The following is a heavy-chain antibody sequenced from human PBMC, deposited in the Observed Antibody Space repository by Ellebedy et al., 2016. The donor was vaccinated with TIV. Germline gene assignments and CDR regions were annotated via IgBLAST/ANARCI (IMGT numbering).Heavy chain of an antibody. V-gene: IGHV1-18*04. CDR3: ARHLESRWLIHGGDY. CDR2: INHYNGNT. Sequence: ASVKVSCKASGYTFTHYGISWVRQAPGQGLEWMGWINHYNGNTTYAQKYQGRVTMTTDPSTRTSYMELSSLTSDDTAIYYCARHLESRWLIHGGDYWGQGSLVTVSS. J-gene: IGHJ4*02. CDR1: GYTFTHYG. D-gene: IGHD3-16*01.